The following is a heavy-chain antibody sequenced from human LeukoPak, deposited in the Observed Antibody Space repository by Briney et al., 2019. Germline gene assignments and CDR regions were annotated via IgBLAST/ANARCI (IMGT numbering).Heavy chain of an antibody. CDR3: ARDRKLAAAVYDFDS. J-gene: IGHJ4*02. D-gene: IGHD6-25*01. CDR1: GFTFVRYP. CDR2: ISNDGNDK. V-gene: IGHV3-30-3*01. Sequence: PGRSLRLSCAASGFTFVRYPMHWVRQAPGKGLEWVAVISNDGNDKHCADSVKGRFTISRDNSKNTLYLQMNSLRVEDTAIYYCARDRKLAAAVYDFDSWGQGTLVTVSS.